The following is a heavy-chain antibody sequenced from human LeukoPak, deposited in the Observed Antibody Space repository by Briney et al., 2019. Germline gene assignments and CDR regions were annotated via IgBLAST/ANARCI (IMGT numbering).Heavy chain of an antibody. CDR1: GGSISSSSYY. Sequence: KSSETLSLTCTVSGGSISSSSYYWGWIRQPPGKGLEWIGSIYYSGSTYYNPSLKSRVTISVDTSKNQFSLKLSSVTAADTAVYYCARGRYSSSHAGEDYWGQGTLVTVSS. J-gene: IGHJ4*02. D-gene: IGHD6-6*01. V-gene: IGHV4-39*07. CDR2: IYYSGST. CDR3: ARGRYSSSHAGEDY.